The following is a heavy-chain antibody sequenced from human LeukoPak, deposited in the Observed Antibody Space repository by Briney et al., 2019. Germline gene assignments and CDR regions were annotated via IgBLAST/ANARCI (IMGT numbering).Heavy chain of an antibody. J-gene: IGHJ5*02. V-gene: IGHV3-7*01. Sequence: GGSLRLSCAASGFTFSSYWMSWVRQAPGKGLEWVANIKQDGSEKYYVDSVKGRFTISRDNAKNSLYLQMNSLRAEDTAVYYCARKLVVVAEGWFDPWGQGTLVTVSS. CDR3: ARKLVVVAEGWFDP. CDR1: GFTFSSYW. D-gene: IGHD2-15*01. CDR2: IKQDGSEK.